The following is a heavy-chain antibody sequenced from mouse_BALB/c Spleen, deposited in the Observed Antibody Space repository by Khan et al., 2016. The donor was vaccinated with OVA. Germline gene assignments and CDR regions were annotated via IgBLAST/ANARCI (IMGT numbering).Heavy chain of an antibody. Sequence: DLVKPGASVKLSCKASGYTFTSYWINWIKQRPGQGLEWIGRIGPGSGSTSYNEMFKGKATLTVDTSSSTAHIQLSSLSSEDSAVYFCARSNYTRSSLYAMDYWGQGTSVTFSS. CDR3: ARSNYTRSSLYAMDY. J-gene: IGHJ4*01. V-gene: IGHV1S41*01. CDR2: IGPGSGST. CDR1: GYTFTSYW. D-gene: IGHD6-2*01.